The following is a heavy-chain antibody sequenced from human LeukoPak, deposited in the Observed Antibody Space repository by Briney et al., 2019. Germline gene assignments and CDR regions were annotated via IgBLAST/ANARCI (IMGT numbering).Heavy chain of an antibody. J-gene: IGHJ5*02. V-gene: IGHV4-39*01. CDR3: AGHHGGFIVVVPAALHFRRNWFDP. Sequence: PSETLSLTCTVSGGSISSSSYYWGWIRQPPGKGLEWIGSIYYSGSTYYNPSLKSRVTISVDTSKNQFSLKLSSVTAADTAVYYCAGHHGGFIVVVPAALHFRRNWFDPWGQGTLVTVSS. D-gene: IGHD2-2*01. CDR2: IYYSGST. CDR1: GGSISSSSYY.